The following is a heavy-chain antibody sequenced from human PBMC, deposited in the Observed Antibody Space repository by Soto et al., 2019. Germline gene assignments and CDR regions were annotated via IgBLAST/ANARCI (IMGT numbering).Heavy chain of an antibody. Sequence: QVQLVQSGTEVKKPGASVKVSCKASGYRFTDYVIHWVRQAPGQRLEWMGWIGAGDGKTYYSQNFQGRVSITRDTSANTAYMELSSLISEDTAVYYCVRDYASDSGVHLDFWGQGALVTVSS. CDR2: IGAGDGKT. CDR1: GYRFTDYV. J-gene: IGHJ4*02. D-gene: IGHD3-22*01. V-gene: IGHV1-3*01. CDR3: VRDYASDSGVHLDF.